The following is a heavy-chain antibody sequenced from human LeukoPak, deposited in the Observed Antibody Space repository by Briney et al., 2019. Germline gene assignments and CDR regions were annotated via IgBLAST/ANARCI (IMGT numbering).Heavy chain of an antibody. V-gene: IGHV4-4*07. CDR1: VVSMNGYY. CDR2: VDSSGNT. CDR3: ARGRRNYDFWSGYYGRYYFDY. J-gene: IGHJ4*02. Sequence: PSETLSLTCSVSVVSMNGYYWSWLRQSAGNRLEWIGHVDSSGNTNYNPSLESRVTMSVDTSKKQFSLKLTSVTAADTAVYYCARGRRNYDFWSGYYGRYYFDYWGQGTLVTVSS. D-gene: IGHD3-3*01.